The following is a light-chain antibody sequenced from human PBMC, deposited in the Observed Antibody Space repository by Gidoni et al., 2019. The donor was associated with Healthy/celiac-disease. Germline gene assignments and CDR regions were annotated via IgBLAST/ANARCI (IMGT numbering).Light chain of an antibody. V-gene: IGKV3-20*01. CDR2: GAS. J-gene: IGKJ4*01. Sequence: EIVLPQSPVTLSLSPGERATLSCRASQSVSSSYLAWYQKKPGQAPQLLIYGASSRATGIPDRFSGSGSGTDFTLTISRLEPEDFAVYYCQQYGSSPPVTFGGGTKVEIK. CDR1: QSVSSSY. CDR3: QQYGSSPPVT.